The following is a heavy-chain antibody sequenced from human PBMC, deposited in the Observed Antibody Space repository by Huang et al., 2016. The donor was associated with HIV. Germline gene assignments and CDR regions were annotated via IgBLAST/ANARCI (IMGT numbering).Heavy chain of an antibody. J-gene: IGHJ6*03. CDR3: ARHREGPVAYYSGWGSHLNYMDV. V-gene: IGHV4-39*01. D-gene: IGHD3-10*01. Sequence: QLLLQESGPGLVKPSEALALTCAVSGGSIRSSDYHWGWIRQPPGKGLEWIGSIYVKGSTHHSPALKSRVTIAVDTAKNLFFLNLTSMTAADTAVYYCARHREGPVAYYSGWGSHLNYMDVWGRGRTVVVSS. CDR2: IYVKGST. CDR1: GGSIRSSDYH.